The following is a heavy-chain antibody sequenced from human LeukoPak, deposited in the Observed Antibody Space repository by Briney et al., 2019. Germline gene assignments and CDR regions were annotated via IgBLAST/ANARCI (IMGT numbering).Heavy chain of an antibody. V-gene: IGHV3-48*04. D-gene: IGHD3-16*02. CDR1: GFTFSSYS. CDR2: ISSSSSTI. J-gene: IGHJ4*02. CDR3: ARASNRNMITFGGVIREYYFDY. Sequence: GGSLRLSCAASGFTFSSYSMNWVRQAPGKGLEWVSYISSSSSTIYYADSVKGRFTISRDNAKNSLYLQMNSLRAEDTALYHCARASNRNMITFGGVIREYYFDYWGQGTLVTVSS.